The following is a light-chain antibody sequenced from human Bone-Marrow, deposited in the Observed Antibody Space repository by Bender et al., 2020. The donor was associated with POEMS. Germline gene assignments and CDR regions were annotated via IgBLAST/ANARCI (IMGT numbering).Light chain of an antibody. CDR1: SGHSNYA. CDR2: LSSDGTH. V-gene: IGLV4-69*01. CDR3: QTWGAGIGWV. Sequence: QLALTQSPSASASLGASVKLTCTLSSGHSNYAIAWHQLQSDKGPRYLMKLSSDGTHTKADGIPDRFSGSSSGAERYLTISSLQSEDEADYYCQTWGAGIGWVFGGGTKLTVL. J-gene: IGLJ3*02.